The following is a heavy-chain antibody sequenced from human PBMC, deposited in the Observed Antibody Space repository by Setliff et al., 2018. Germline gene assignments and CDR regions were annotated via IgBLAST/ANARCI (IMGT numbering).Heavy chain of an antibody. V-gene: IGHV1-69*13. Sequence: GASVKVSCKVSGDTFRSYALTWVRQAPGQGLEWMGGVIPMSTTPRYAQKFQGRITITADESTRTVYMELTSLRSEDTAVYYCARDENCSGGTCHIYYHHGMDVWGQGTTVTAP. CDR3: ARDENCSGGTCHIYYHHGMDV. D-gene: IGHD2-15*01. CDR2: VIPMSTTP. J-gene: IGHJ6*02. CDR1: GDTFRSYA.